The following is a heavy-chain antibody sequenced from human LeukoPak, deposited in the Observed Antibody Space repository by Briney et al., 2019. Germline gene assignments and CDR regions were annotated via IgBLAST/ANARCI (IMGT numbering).Heavy chain of an antibody. Sequence: PGGSLRLSCAASGVTFDDYAMHWVRQAPGKGLEWVSGISWNSGSIVYADSVKGRFTISRDNAKNSLYLQMNSLRAEDTALYYCAKGVRITMVRGAFDIWGQGTMVTVSS. CDR1: GVTFDDYA. J-gene: IGHJ3*02. CDR3: AKGVRITMVRGAFDI. CDR2: ISWNSGSI. D-gene: IGHD3-10*01. V-gene: IGHV3-9*01.